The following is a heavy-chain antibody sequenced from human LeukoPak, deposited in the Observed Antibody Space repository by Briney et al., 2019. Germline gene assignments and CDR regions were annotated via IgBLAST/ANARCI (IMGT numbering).Heavy chain of an antibody. CDR3: AELGITMIGGV. J-gene: IGHJ4*02. CDR1: GFTFSSYE. D-gene: IGHD3-10*02. Sequence: PGGSLRLSCAASGFTFSSYEMNWVRQAPGKGLEWVSYISSSGSTIYYADSVKGRFTISRDNAKNSLYLQMSSLRAEDTAVYYCAELGITMIGGVWGQGTLVTVSS. V-gene: IGHV3-48*03. CDR2: ISSSGSTI.